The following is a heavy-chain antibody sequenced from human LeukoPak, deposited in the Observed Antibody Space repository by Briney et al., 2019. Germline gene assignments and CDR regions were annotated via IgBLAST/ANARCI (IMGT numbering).Heavy chain of an antibody. CDR2: INHSGST. V-gene: IGHV4-34*01. Sequence: SETLSLTCAVYGGSFSGYYWSWSRQPPGKGLEWIGEINHSGSTNYNPSLKSRVTISVDTSKNQFSLKLSSVTAADTAVYYCARGRGFVLMVYAIFDYWGQETLVTVSS. J-gene: IGHJ4*02. D-gene: IGHD2-8*01. CDR1: GGSFSGYY. CDR3: ARGRGFVLMVYAIFDY.